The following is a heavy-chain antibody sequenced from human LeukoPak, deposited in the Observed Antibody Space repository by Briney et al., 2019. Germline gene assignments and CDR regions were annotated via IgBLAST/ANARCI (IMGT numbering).Heavy chain of an antibody. CDR2: INPDSDYT. J-gene: IGHJ4*02. CDR1: GYTFTDYY. Sequence: ASVRVSCKASGYTFTDYYIHWVRQAPGQGLEWMGWINPDSDYTFYAQKFQGRVTLTRDTSISTVYMELTTLTSDDTALYYCAVAPGDYWGQGTLVSVSA. CDR3: AVAPGDY. V-gene: IGHV1-2*02. D-gene: IGHD2-21*01.